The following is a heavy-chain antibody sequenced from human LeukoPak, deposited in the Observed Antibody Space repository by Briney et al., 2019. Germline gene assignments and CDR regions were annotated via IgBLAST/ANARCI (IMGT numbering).Heavy chain of an antibody. Sequence: SETLSLTCTVSGGSIISYYWNWIRQPAGKGLEWIGRVYTSGNTNYNPSFKSRATMSLDTSKNQFSLKLSSVTAADTAVYYCARGWHYYGMDVWGQGTTVTVSS. CDR2: VYTSGNT. CDR1: GGSIISYY. CDR3: ARGWHYYGMDV. V-gene: IGHV4-4*07. D-gene: IGHD5-24*01. J-gene: IGHJ6*02.